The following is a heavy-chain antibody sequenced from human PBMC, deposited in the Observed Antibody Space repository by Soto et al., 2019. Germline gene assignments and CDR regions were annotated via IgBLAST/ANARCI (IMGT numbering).Heavy chain of an antibody. V-gene: IGHV1-18*01. D-gene: IGHD6-6*01. J-gene: IGHJ6*02. CDR3: ARVRASLYGVDV. CDR1: GYIFSNYG. CDR2: ISVYNGDT. Sequence: QVQLVQSGAEVKKPGASVKVSYKASGYIFSNYGINWVRQAPGQGLEWMGWISVYNGDTYYAQKVQDRVTMTADTSTSTAYMELRSLRSDDTAVYYCARVRASLYGVDVWGQGTTVTVSS.